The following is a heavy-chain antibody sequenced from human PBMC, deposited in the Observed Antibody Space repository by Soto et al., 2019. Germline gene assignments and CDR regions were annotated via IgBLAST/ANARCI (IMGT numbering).Heavy chain of an antibody. CDR3: ARVRGGFYYFDY. CDR2: IYYSGST. Sequence: SETLSLTCTVSGGSISSGGYYWSWIRQHPGKGLEWIGYIYYSGSTYYNPSLKSRVTISVDTSKNQFSLKLSSVTAADTAVYYCARVRGGFYYFDYWGQGTLVTVSS. D-gene: IGHD3-16*01. J-gene: IGHJ4*02. V-gene: IGHV4-31*03. CDR1: GGSISSGGYY.